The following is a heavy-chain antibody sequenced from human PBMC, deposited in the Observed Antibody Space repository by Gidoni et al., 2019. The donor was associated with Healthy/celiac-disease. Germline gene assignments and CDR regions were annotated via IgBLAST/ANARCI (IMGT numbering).Heavy chain of an antibody. J-gene: IGHJ2*01. Sequence: QVQLQESGPGLVKPSQTLSLTCTVSGGSISSGSYYWSWIRQPAGKGLEWIGRIYTSGSTNYNPSLKSRVTISVDTSKNQFSLKLSSVTAADTAVYYCARDLGYSSGWYANWYFDLWGRGTLVTVSS. CDR3: ARDLGYSSGWYANWYFDL. CDR2: IYTSGST. CDR1: GGSISSGSYY. V-gene: IGHV4-61*02. D-gene: IGHD6-19*01.